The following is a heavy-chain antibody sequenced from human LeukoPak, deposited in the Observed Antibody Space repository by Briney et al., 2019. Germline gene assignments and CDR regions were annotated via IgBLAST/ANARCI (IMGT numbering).Heavy chain of an antibody. CDR3: ARHDFWSLDY. CDR1: GFTFSGSA. Sequence: PGGSLRLSCTASGFTFSGSAMHWVRQAPGKGLEWVAVISYDGSKKYYADSVKGRFTISRDNSKNTLYLQMNSLRAEDTAEYYCARHDFWSLDYWGQGTLVTVSS. CDR2: ISYDGSKK. V-gene: IGHV3-30-3*01. J-gene: IGHJ4*02. D-gene: IGHD3-3*01.